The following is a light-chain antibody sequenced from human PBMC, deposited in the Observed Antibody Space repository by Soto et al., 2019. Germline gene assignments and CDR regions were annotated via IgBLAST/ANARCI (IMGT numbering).Light chain of an antibody. CDR1: QSVSSD. J-gene: IGKJ4*01. V-gene: IGKV3-15*01. CDR2: GAF. Sequence: EIVMTQSPATLSMFPGERATLSCWASQSVSSDLGWYQQKPGQAPRLLIHGAFIRAAGVPARFSGSGSGTEFTLTISSLQSDDSAVYYCQQYNDWPLTFGGGTKVDIK. CDR3: QQYNDWPLT.